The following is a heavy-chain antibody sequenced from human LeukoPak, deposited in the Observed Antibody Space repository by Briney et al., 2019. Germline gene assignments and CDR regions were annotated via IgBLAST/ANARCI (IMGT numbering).Heavy chain of an antibody. J-gene: IGHJ3*01. CDR2: IYWDNVK. D-gene: IGHD3-16*01. V-gene: IGHV2-5*02. Sequence: SGPTLVNPTQTLTLTCSFSGFSLITRGVGVGWIRQSPGKALVWVAIIYWDNVKRYSPYLNNRLSITKDTSNNQVVLTMTNMDPVDTGTYFCAHIMITFGGVLRDDAFDVWGPGTVVTVSP. CDR1: GFSLITRGVG. CDR3: AHIMITFGGVLRDDAFDV.